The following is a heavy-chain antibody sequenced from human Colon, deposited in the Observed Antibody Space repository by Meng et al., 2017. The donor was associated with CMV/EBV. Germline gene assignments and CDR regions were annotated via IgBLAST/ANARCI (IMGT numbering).Heavy chain of an antibody. CDR3: VGHQGGPREGVRLV. CDR2: IDINGQNR. D-gene: IGHD3-16*01. J-gene: IGHJ4*02. CDR1: EFIIHDYG. Sequence: GSLRLSCAAPEFIIHDYGIHWLRQAPGKGLVWLSFIDINGQNRYNVDIVKGRFTVSKDKSKNTVFLQMNSLKVEDTAVYFCVGHQGGPREGVRLVWGQGTLVTVSS. V-gene: IGHV3-30*02.